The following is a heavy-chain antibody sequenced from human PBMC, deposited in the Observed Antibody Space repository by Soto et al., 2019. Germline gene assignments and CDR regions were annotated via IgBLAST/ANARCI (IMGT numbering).Heavy chain of an antibody. V-gene: IGHV3-23*01. CDR2: ISGSGGST. CDR3: AKVGYSSSSFGMDV. J-gene: IGHJ6*02. D-gene: IGHD6-13*01. Sequence: EVQLLESGGGLVQPGGSLRLSCAASGFTFSSYVMSWVRQAPGKGLEWVSAISGSGGSTYYADSVKGRFTISRDNSKNTLYLQMNSLRAEDTAVYYCAKVGYSSSSFGMDVWGQGTTVTVSS. CDR1: GFTFSSYV.